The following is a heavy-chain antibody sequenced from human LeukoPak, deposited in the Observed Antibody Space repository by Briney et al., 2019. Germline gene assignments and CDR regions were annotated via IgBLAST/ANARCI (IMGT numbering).Heavy chain of an antibody. CDR2: IYYSGST. Sequence: PSETLSLTCTVSGGSISSYYWSWIRQPPGKGLEWIGYIYYSGSTNYNPSLKSRVTISVDTSKNQFSLKLSSVTAADTAVYYCARGGTVTTVGYWGQGTLVTVSS. V-gene: IGHV4-59*12. CDR3: ARGGTVTTVGY. J-gene: IGHJ4*02. CDR1: GGSISSYY. D-gene: IGHD4-11*01.